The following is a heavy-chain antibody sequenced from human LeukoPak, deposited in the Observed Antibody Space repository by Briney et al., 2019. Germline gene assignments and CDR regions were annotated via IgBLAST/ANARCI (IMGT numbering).Heavy chain of an antibody. Sequence: PSETLSLTCAVYGGSFSGYYWSWIRQPPGKGLEWIGEINHSGSTNYNPSLKSRVTISVDTSKNQFSLKLSSVTAADTAVYYCARVGYSYGRGAFDIWGQGTMVTVSS. J-gene: IGHJ3*02. D-gene: IGHD5-18*01. CDR3: ARVGYSYGRGAFDI. CDR1: GGSFSGYY. V-gene: IGHV4-34*01. CDR2: INHSGST.